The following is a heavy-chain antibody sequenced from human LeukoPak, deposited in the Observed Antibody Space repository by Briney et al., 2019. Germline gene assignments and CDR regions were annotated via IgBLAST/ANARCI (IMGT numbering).Heavy chain of an antibody. CDR2: IKHDGSEK. J-gene: IGHJ4*02. Sequence: GSLRLSCAASGFTFSTYCMSWLRQAPGKGLEWVANIKHDGSEKYYVDSVKGRFTISRDNAQNSLYLQMSSLRAEDTAVYYCARYTFLRGSYYNYYFDYWGQGTLVTVSS. V-gene: IGHV3-7*01. CDR3: ARYTFLRGSYYNYYFDY. CDR1: GFTFSTYC. D-gene: IGHD1-26*01.